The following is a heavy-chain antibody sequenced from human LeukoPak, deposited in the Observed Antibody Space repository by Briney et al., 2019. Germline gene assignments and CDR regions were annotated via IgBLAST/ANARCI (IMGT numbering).Heavy chain of an antibody. V-gene: IGHV1-18*01. D-gene: IGHD3-9*01. Sequence: GASVKVSCKASGYTFTSDGISWVRQAPGQGLEWMGWISAYNGNTNYAQKLQGRVTMTTDTSTSTAYMELRSLRSDDTAVYYCARGPYDILTGYLRIYGMDVWGQGTTVTVSS. CDR3: ARGPYDILTGYLRIYGMDV. CDR1: GYTFTSDG. CDR2: ISAYNGNT. J-gene: IGHJ6*02.